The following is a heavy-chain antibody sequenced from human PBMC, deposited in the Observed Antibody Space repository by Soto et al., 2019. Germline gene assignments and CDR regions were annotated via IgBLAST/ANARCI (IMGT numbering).Heavy chain of an antibody. J-gene: IGHJ3*01. CDR1: GFSLSTSGVG. V-gene: IGHV2-5*02. CDR2: IYWDDDK. Sequence: SGPTLVNPTQTLTLTCTFSGFSLSTSGVGVGWIRQPPGKTLEWLALIYWDDDKRYSPSLRSRLTITKDTSKNQVVLAMTNMDPVDTATYYCGHKITGGTPGTFDVWGQGTMVTVSS. CDR3: GHKITGGTPGTFDV. D-gene: IGHD7-27*01.